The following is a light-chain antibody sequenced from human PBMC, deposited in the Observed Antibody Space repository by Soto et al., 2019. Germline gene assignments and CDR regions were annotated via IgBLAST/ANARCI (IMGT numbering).Light chain of an antibody. CDR2: NNN. CDR1: SSNIGSNF. J-gene: IGLJ3*02. V-gene: IGLV1-44*01. Sequence: QSALTQPPSASGTPGQRVTIPCSGSSSNIGSNFVNWYQQLPGTAPKLLMYNNNQRPSGVPDRFSGSKSGTSASLAISGLQSEDGADYYCATWDDSLNGLVFGGGTKLTVL. CDR3: ATWDDSLNGLV.